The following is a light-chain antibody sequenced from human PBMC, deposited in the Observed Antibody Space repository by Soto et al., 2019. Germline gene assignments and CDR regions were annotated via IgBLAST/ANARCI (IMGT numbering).Light chain of an antibody. Sequence: AIQMTQSPSSLSASVGDRVTLTCRASQGIGNDLGWYQQKPGKAPKLLIYASSTLHVGVPSGFSGSGSGTDFTLTIRSLQPEHFATYFCLQGHNFPFTFGPGTKVDFK. CDR2: ASS. J-gene: IGKJ3*01. CDR1: QGIGND. CDR3: LQGHNFPFT. V-gene: IGKV1-6*01.